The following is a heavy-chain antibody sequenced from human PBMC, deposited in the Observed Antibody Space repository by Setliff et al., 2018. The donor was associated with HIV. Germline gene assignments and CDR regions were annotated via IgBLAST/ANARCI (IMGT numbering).Heavy chain of an antibody. V-gene: IGHV4-4*07. D-gene: IGHD3-22*01. CDR1: GGSINTYY. CDR2: FHTSGST. CDR3: AGDRLTYYFDY. Sequence: SETLSLTCTVSGGSINTYYWSWIRQPAGKGLEWIGRFHTSGSTNYNPSLKSRVTMSVDTSKNQFSLKLSSVTAADTAVYYCAGDRLTYYFDYWGQGILVTVSS. J-gene: IGHJ4*02.